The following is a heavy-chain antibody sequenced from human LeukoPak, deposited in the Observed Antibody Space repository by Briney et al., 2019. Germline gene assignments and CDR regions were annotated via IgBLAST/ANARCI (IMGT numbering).Heavy chain of an antibody. CDR1: GFAFSVYA. Sequence: QPGGSLRLSCTASGFAFSVYAMSWLRQPPGKGLEWVSTINANSGTTSYAASVRGRFTISRDNSKNTLYLQMNSLRADDTALYYCATDRGNSGPLLDYWGQGTLVTVSS. CDR3: ATDRGNSGPLLDY. J-gene: IGHJ4*02. D-gene: IGHD4-23*01. V-gene: IGHV3-23*01. CDR2: INANSGTT.